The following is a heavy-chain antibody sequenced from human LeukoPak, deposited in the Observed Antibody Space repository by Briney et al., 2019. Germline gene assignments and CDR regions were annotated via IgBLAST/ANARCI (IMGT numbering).Heavy chain of an antibody. CDR1: GFTFSDYY. CDR2: ISSSSYT. Sequence: PGGSLRLSCAASGFTFSDYYMSWIRQAPGKGLEWVSYISSSSYTNYADSVKGRFTISRDNAKDSLYLQMNSLRAEDTAVYYCARVGGGTTSLDYFDYWGQGTLVTVSS. V-gene: IGHV3-11*06. D-gene: IGHD1-7*01. CDR3: ARVGGGTTSLDYFDY. J-gene: IGHJ4*02.